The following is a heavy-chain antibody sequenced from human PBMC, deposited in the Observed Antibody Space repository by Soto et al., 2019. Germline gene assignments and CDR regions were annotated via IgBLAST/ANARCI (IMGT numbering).Heavy chain of an antibody. Sequence: QLQESGPRLVKPSESLSLTCNVSGGAVSTEGYYWSWMGQPPGKGLEWIGYVFYTGTTNYNPSLKSRDTVSVDTSKNHFSLKLSFMTAADTAVYFCASDSGTSIHNWGPGILVTVSS. V-gene: IGHV4-61*08. CDR1: GGAVSTEGYY. D-gene: IGHD1-26*01. CDR3: ASDSGTSIHN. J-gene: IGHJ4*02. CDR2: VFYTGTT.